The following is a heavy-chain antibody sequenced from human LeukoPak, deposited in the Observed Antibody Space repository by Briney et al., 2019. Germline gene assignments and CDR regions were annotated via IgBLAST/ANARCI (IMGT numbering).Heavy chain of an antibody. CDR1: RGSFGGYF. J-gene: IGHJ3*01. CDR3: ARKGFVESTGWRGAFDA. CDR2: MNDSGST. Sequence: PSETLSLTCDVYRGSFGGYFWSWIRQTPGKGLEWLGEMNDSGSTNYNPSLKSRVTISVAVSKNQYSLRLTSVTAADTAVYYCARKGFVESTGWRGAFDAWGQGTTVTVSS. V-gene: IGHV4-34*01. D-gene: IGHD2-8*02.